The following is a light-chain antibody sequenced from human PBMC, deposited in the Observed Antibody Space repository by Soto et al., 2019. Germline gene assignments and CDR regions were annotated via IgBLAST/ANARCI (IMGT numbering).Light chain of an antibody. J-gene: IGKJ4*02. CDR3: QQYNNWPPG. Sequence: IQMTQSPSSLSASVGDRVTITCRASQGIRNDLGWYQQKQGKAPKILIYAASSLQSGVPSRFSGSGSGTEFTLTISSLQSEDFAADYCQQYNNWPPGFGGGTKVDIK. CDR2: AAS. CDR1: QGIRND. V-gene: IGKV1-17*01.